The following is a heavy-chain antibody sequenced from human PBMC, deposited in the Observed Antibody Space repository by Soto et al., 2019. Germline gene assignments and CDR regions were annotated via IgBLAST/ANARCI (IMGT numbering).Heavy chain of an antibody. V-gene: IGHV3-30*18. D-gene: IGHD1-26*01. CDR3: AKELYSGSSPGAAFDI. J-gene: IGHJ3*02. CDR2: ISYDGSNK. CDR1: GFTFSSYG. Sequence: GGSLRLSCAASGFTFSSYGMHWVRQAPGKGLEWVAVISYDGSNKYYADSVKGRFTISRDNSKNTLYLQMNSLRAEDTAVYYCAKELYSGSSPGAAFDIWGQGTMVTVSS.